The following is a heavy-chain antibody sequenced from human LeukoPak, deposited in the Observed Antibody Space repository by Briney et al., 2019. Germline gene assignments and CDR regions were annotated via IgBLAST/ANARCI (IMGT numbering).Heavy chain of an antibody. CDR3: ARHNADSSGWASFDC. D-gene: IGHD6-19*01. CDR2: ISSSSSYI. V-gene: IGHV3-21*01. Sequence: GGSLRLSCAASGFTFSSYSMNWVRQAPGKGLEWVSSISSSSSYIYYADSVKGRFTISRDNAKNSLYLQMNSLRAEDTAIYYCARHNADSSGWASFDCWGQGTLVTVSS. CDR1: GFTFSSYS. J-gene: IGHJ4*02.